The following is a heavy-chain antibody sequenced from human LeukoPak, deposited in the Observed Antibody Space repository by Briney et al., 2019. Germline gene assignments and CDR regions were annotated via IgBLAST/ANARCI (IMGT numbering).Heavy chain of an antibody. D-gene: IGHD1-1*01. J-gene: IGHJ6*02. CDR1: GGTFSSYA. Sequence: ASVKVSCKASGGTFSSYAISWVRQAPGQGLEWMGWISAYNGNTNYAQKLQGRVTMTTDTSTSTAYMELRSLRSDDTAVYYCARIRVSQLERRGPKTDYYYYGMDVWGQGTTVTVSS. CDR3: ARIRVSQLERRGPKTDYYYYGMDV. V-gene: IGHV1-18*01. CDR2: ISAYNGNT.